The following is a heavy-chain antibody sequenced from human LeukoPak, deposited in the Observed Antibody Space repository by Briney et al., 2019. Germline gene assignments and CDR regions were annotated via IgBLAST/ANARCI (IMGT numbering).Heavy chain of an antibody. J-gene: IGHJ5*02. CDR2: ISAYNGNT. CDR3: ARGRYCSSTSCYLAPNWFDP. V-gene: IGHV1-18*01. Sequence: ASVKVSCKASGYTFTSYGISWVRQAPGQGLEWMGWISAYNGNTNYAQKLQGRVTMTTDTSTSTAYMKLRSLRSDDTAVYYCARGRYCSSTSCYLAPNWFDPWGQGTLVTVSS. D-gene: IGHD2-2*01. CDR1: GYTFTSYG.